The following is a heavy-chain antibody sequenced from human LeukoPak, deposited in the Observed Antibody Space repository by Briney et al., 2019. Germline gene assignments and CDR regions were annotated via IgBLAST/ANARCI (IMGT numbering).Heavy chain of an antibody. CDR1: GGSFSGYY. Sequence: PSETLSLTCAVYGGSFSGYYWRWIRQPPGKGLEWIVEINHSGSTNYNPSLKSRVTISVDTSKNQFSLKLSSVTAADTAVYYCARVLGGSTSYFLPLYYFDYWGQGTLVTVSS. J-gene: IGHJ4*02. CDR3: ARVLGGSTSYFLPLYYFDY. CDR2: INHSGST. D-gene: IGHD2-2*01. V-gene: IGHV4-34*01.